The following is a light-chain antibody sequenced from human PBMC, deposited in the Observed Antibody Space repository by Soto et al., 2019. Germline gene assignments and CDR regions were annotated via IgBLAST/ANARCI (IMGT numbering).Light chain of an antibody. CDR1: QSISSY. V-gene: IGKV1-39*01. J-gene: IGKJ2*01. CDR2: SAS. Sequence: DIQMTQSPSSLSASVGDRVTITCRASQSISSYVNWYQQKQGKAPKRLIYSASSLQSGVTSRFSGSGSGTDFTLIISSLQPDDVGTYHCQQRYSSPSFGQGTKLEIE. CDR3: QQRYSSPS.